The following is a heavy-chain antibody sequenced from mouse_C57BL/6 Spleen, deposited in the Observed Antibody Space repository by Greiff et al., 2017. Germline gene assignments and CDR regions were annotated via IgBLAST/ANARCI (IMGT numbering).Heavy chain of an antibody. CDR2: FYPGDGDT. V-gene: IGHV1-80*01. CDR3: ARRRGSSYFDY. Sequence: VQLQQSGAELVKPGASVKISCKASGYAFSSYWMNWVKQRPGKGLEWIGQFYPGDGDTNYNGKFKGKATLTADKSSSTAYMQLSSLTSEDSAVYFCARRRGSSYFDYWGQGTTLTVSS. J-gene: IGHJ2*01. CDR1: GYAFSSYW. D-gene: IGHD1-1*01.